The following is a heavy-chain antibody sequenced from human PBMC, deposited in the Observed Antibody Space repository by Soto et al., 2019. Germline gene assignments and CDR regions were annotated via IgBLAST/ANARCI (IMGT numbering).Heavy chain of an antibody. CDR1: GGSISSGGYS. V-gene: IGHV4-30-2*01. D-gene: IGHD2-2*01. J-gene: IGHJ6*02. CDR2: IYHSGST. CDR3: ARGGVLGYCISTSCYEGHYYGMDV. Sequence: QLQLQESGSGLVKPSQTLSLTCAVSGGSISSGGYSWSWIRQPPGKGLEWIGYIYHSGSTYYNPSLKSRVTISVDRSKNQFSLKLSSVTAADTAVYYCARGGVLGYCISTSCYEGHYYGMDVWGQGTTVTVSS.